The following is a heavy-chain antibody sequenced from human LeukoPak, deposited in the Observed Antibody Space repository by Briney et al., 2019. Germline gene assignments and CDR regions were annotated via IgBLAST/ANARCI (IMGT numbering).Heavy chain of an antibody. J-gene: IGHJ4*02. Sequence: GGSLRLSCAASGFTFNNYAMHWVRQAPGKGLEWVAVKSYDGSNKYYADSVKGRFTISRDNSKNTLYLQMNSLRAEDTAVYYCARDGGEHLVGPFDYWGQGTLVTVSS. CDR1: GFTFNNYA. CDR3: ARDGGEHLVGPFDY. D-gene: IGHD6-6*01. V-gene: IGHV3-30-3*01. CDR2: KSYDGSNK.